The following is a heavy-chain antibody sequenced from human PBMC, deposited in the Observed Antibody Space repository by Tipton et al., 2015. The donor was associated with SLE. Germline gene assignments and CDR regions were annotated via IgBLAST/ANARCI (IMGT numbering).Heavy chain of an antibody. V-gene: IGHV1-18*04. CDR3: ARDDPYLELLEDY. CDR2: ISAYNGNT. D-gene: IGHD1-7*01. Sequence: QLVQSGAEVKKPGESLKISCKGSGYSFTSYWIGWVRQAPGQGLEWMGWISAYNGNTNYAQKLQGRVTMTTDTSTSTAYMELRSLRSDDTAVYYCARDDPYLELLEDYWGQGTLVTVSS. CDR1: GYSFTSYW. J-gene: IGHJ4*02.